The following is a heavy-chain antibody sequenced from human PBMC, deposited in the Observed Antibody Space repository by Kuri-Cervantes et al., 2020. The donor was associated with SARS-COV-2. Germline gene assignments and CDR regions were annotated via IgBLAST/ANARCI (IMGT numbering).Heavy chain of an antibody. CDR2: IYTSGST. V-gene: IGHV4-4*07. CDR3: AREGYYYDSGTYYNQDAFDI. Sequence: ESLKISCTVSGGSISSYYWSWIRQPAGKGLEWIGRIYTSGSTNYNPSLKSRVTMSVDTSKNQFSLKLSSVTAADTAVYYCAREGYYYDSGTYYNQDAFDIWGQGTMVTVSS. CDR1: GGSISSYY. J-gene: IGHJ3*02. D-gene: IGHD3-10*01.